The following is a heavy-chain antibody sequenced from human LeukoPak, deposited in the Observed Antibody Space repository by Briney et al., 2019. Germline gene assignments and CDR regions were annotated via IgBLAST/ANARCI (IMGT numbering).Heavy chain of an antibody. CDR2: MNPNSGNT. J-gene: IGHJ5*02. Sequence: ASVKVSCKASGYTFTSYDINWVRQATGQGLEWMGWMNPNSGNTGYAQKFQGRVNMTRNTSISTAYMELSSLRSEDTAVYYCAREEGYSGSLYGNYNWFDPWGQGTLVTVSS. CDR3: AREEGYSGSLYGNYNWFDP. D-gene: IGHD1-26*01. CDR1: GYTFTSYD. V-gene: IGHV1-8*01.